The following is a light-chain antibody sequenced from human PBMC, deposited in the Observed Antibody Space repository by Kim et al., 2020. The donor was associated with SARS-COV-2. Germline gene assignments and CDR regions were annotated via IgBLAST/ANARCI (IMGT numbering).Light chain of an antibody. CDR3: QQFNTDSAVT. V-gene: IGKV1-5*03. Sequence: DIQMTQSPSTLSASVGDRVTITCRASQSIDTWLAWYQQKPGKAPNLLIYKASTLQSGVPSRFSGSGSGTEFTLTISSLQPDDFATYYCQQFNTDSAVTFGGGTKVEIK. CDR1: QSIDTW. CDR2: KAS. J-gene: IGKJ4*01.